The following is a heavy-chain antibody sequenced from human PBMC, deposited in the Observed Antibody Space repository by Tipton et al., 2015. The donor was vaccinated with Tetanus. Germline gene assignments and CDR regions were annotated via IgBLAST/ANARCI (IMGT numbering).Heavy chain of an antibody. Sequence: TLSLTCNVSGGSISGYYWSWIRQPPEKGLEWIGNLHYTGSTKYNPSLKSRVTMSVDTSKNHFSLNLRSVTAADTAVYFCARDPGDLASGGTFDIWGQGTMVAVSS. CDR3: ARDPGDLASGGTFDI. CDR1: GGSISGYY. CDR2: LHYTGST. V-gene: IGHV4-59*01. J-gene: IGHJ3*02. D-gene: IGHD4-23*01.